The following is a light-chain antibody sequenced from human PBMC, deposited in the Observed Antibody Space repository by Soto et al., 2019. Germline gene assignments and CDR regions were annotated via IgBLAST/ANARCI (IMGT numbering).Light chain of an antibody. J-gene: IGKJ4*01. CDR1: QSLGSRS. V-gene: IGKV3D-20*02. Sequence: EIVLTQSPGTLSLSPGDRATLSCRASQSLGSRSLAWYQQKPGQAPRLLIYGAYRRATGVPDRFSGGGSGTDFTLTISRLEPEDFAVYYCQHRGDWPLTFGGGTKVEIK. CDR3: QHRGDWPLT. CDR2: GAY.